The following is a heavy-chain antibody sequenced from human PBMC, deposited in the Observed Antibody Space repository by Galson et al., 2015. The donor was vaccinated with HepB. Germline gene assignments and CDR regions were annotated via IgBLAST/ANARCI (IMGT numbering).Heavy chain of an antibody. J-gene: IGHJ6*03. Sequence: SLRLSCAASGFTFSSYSMNWVRQAPGKGLEWVSYISSSSSTIYYADSVKGRFTISRDNAKNSLYLQMNSLRAEDTAVYYCARAHGMAAYYYYYYMDVWGKGTTVTVSS. CDR3: ARAHGMAAYYYYYYMDV. CDR1: GFTFSSYS. V-gene: IGHV3-48*01. CDR2: ISSSSSTI. D-gene: IGHD5-24*01.